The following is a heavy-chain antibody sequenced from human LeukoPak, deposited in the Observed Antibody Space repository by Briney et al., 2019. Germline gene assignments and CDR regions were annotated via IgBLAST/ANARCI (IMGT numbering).Heavy chain of an antibody. D-gene: IGHD1-26*01. Sequence: GGSLRLSCAASGFSFSNAWMNWVRQAPGKGLEWVSSISSSSSYIYYADSVKGRFTISRDNAKNSLYLQMNSLRAEDTAVYYCARGAQFLGLDYWGQGTLVTVSS. CDR2: ISSSSSYI. V-gene: IGHV3-21*01. CDR3: ARGAQFLGLDY. CDR1: GFSFSNAW. J-gene: IGHJ4*02.